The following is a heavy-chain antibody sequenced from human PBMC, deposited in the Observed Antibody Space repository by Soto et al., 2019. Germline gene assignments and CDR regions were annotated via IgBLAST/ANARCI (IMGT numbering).Heavy chain of an antibody. CDR2: ISGSGGST. D-gene: IGHD5-18*01. CDR3: AKDQIQVDPIGPYYYYGMDV. Sequence: PGGSLRLSCAASGFTFSSYAMSWVRQAPGKGLEWVSAISGSGGSTYYADSVKGRFTISRDNSKNTLYLQMNSLRAEDTAVYYCAKDQIQVDPIGPYYYYGMDVWGQGTTVTVSS. V-gene: IGHV3-23*01. CDR1: GFTFSSYA. J-gene: IGHJ6*02.